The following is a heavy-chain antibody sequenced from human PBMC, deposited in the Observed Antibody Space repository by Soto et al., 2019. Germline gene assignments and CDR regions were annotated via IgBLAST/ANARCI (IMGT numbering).Heavy chain of an antibody. V-gene: IGHV3-74*01. CDR3: AREGPLNWNYAWGFDP. CDR2: INSDGSST. D-gene: IGHD1-7*01. J-gene: IGHJ5*02. CDR1: GFTFSSYW. Sequence: EVQLVESGGGLVQPGGSLRLSCAASGFTFSSYWMHWVRQAPGKGLVWVSRINSDGSSTSYADSVKGRFTISRDNDKNTLYLQMNSLRAEDTAVYYCAREGPLNWNYAWGFDPWGQGTLVTVSS.